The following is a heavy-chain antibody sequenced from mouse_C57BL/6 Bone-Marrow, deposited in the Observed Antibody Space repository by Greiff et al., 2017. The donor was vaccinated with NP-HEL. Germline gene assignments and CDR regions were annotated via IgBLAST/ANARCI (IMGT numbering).Heavy chain of an antibody. J-gene: IGHJ3*01. Sequence: EVQGVESGGGLVQPGGSLKLSCAASGFTFSDYYMYWVRQTPEKRLEWVAYISNGGGSTYYPDTVKGRFTISRDNAKNTLYLQMSRLKSEDTAMYYCARHDSSGYRFAYWGQGTLVTVSA. D-gene: IGHD3-2*02. CDR1: GFTFSDYY. CDR3: ARHDSSGYRFAY. V-gene: IGHV5-12*01. CDR2: ISNGGGST.